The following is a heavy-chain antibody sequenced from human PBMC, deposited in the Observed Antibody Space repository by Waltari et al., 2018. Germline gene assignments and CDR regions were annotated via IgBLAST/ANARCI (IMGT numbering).Heavy chain of an antibody. D-gene: IGHD1-26*01. CDR1: GFAFSSYA. CDR3: AKHRSVSGTYFDY. J-gene: IGHJ4*02. CDR2: VSGSGGST. V-gene: IGHV3-23*01. Sequence: EVQLLESGGGLVQPGGSLRLSCAASGFAFSSYALSWVRRAPGKGLEWVSVVSGSGGSTAYADSVKGRFTISRDNSGNTLHLQINSLRADDTAIYYCAKHRSVSGTYFDYWGQGALVT.